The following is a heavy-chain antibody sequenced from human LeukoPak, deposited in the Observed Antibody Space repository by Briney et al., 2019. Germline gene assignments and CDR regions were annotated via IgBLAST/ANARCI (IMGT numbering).Heavy chain of an antibody. D-gene: IGHD6-13*01. Sequence: GASVKVSCKASGYTFTGYYMHWVRQAPGQGLEWMGWINPNSGGTSYAQKFQGRVTMTRDTSISTAYMELSRLRSDDTAVYYCARGRGELDSWFDPWGQGTLVTVSS. CDR3: ARGRGELDSWFDP. V-gene: IGHV1-2*02. J-gene: IGHJ5*02. CDR1: GYTFTGYY. CDR2: INPNSGGT.